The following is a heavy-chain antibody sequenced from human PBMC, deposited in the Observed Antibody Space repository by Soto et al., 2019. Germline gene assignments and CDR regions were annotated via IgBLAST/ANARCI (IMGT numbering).Heavy chain of an antibody. D-gene: IGHD6-13*01. J-gene: IGHJ4*02. Sequence: SVKVSCKASGGTFSSYAISWVRQAPGQGLEWMGGIIPIFGTANYAQKFQGRVTITADKPTSTAYMELSSLRSKDTAVYYCARRVAAAGDYFDYWGQGTLVTVSS. CDR1: GGTFSSYA. CDR3: ARRVAAAGDYFDY. V-gene: IGHV1-69*06. CDR2: IIPIFGTA.